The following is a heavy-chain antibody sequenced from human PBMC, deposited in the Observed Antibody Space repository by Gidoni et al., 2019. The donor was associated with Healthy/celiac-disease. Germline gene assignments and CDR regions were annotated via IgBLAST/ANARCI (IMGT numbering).Heavy chain of an antibody. Sequence: QVQLVESGGGVVQPGRSLRLSCVASGFTFSSYGIHWVRQAPGRGLEWVAVIWYDGTNTFYTDSVKGRFTISRDNSKNTLYLQMNNLRVEDTAVYYCARESVAFGDPLGTVDFDYWGQGTLVTVSS. D-gene: IGHD7-27*01. CDR2: IWYDGTNT. V-gene: IGHV3-33*01. CDR3: ARESVAFGDPLGTVDFDY. CDR1: GFTFSSYG. J-gene: IGHJ4*02.